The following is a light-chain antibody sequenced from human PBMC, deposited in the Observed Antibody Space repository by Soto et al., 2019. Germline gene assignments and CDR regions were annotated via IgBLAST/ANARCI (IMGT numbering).Light chain of an antibody. CDR3: QQYGSPGT. CDR1: QSISNSY. V-gene: IGKV3-20*01. J-gene: IGKJ1*01. Sequence: SVFTHCPRMQDIYSGERASVSCGASQSISNSYLAWYQQQPGQATRLLIYGASNRATGIPDCFSGSGSGTYFTLTISRLAPDDSAVYYCQQYGSPGTFGQGTKVDIK. CDR2: GAS.